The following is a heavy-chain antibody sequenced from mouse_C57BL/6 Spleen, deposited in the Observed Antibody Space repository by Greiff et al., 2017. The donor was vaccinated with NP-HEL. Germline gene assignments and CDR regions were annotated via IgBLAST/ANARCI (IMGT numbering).Heavy chain of an antibody. CDR1: GYSFTGYY. D-gene: IGHD2-3*01. CDR2: INPSTGGT. V-gene: IGHV1-42*01. Sequence: EVQLQQSGPELVKPGASVKISCKASGYSFTGYYMNWVKQSPEKSLEWIGGINPSTGGTTYNQKFKAKATLTVDKSSSTAYMQLKSLTSEDSAVYYCAREEDGYSFAYWGQGTLVTVSA. CDR3: AREEDGYSFAY. J-gene: IGHJ3*01.